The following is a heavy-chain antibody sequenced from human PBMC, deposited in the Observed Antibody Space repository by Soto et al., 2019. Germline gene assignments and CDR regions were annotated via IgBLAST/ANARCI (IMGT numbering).Heavy chain of an antibody. CDR3: AIVPADSYGPEYYYYYGMDV. J-gene: IGHJ6*02. V-gene: IGHV4-59*01. Sequence: ETLSLTCTVSGGSISSYYWSWIRQPPGKGLEWIGYIYYSGSTNYNPSLKSRVAISVDTSKNQFSLKLSSVTAADTAVYYCAIVPADSYGPEYYYYYGMDVWGQGTTVTVSS. CDR1: GGSISSYY. D-gene: IGHD5-18*01. CDR2: IYYSGST.